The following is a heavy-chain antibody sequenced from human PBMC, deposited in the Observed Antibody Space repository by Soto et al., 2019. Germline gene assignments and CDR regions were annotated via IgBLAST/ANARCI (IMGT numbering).Heavy chain of an antibody. CDR1: GASISSGDYY. Sequence: QVQLQESGPGLVKPSQTLSLTCAVSGASISSGDYYWSWIRQHPGKGLEWIGYIYYNGRAYYNPSLNSRVTMSSHTSKNQFSLKLSSVTAADTAVYYCARRGAGSGSFDYWGQGALVTVSS. CDR3: ARRGAGSGSFDY. CDR2: IYYNGRA. V-gene: IGHV4-31*11. J-gene: IGHJ4*02. D-gene: IGHD3-10*01.